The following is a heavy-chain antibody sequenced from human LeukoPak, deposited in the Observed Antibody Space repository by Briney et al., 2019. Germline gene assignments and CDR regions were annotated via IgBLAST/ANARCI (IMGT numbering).Heavy chain of an antibody. Sequence: GGSLRLSCASSGLHFSGTAMSWVRQAPGKGLEWVSAISHDGMNAYYADSVKGRFTISRDNSKKTVSLEMSSLTAADTGVYYCAKDGAQYSSGPECDPRGQGALVTVSP. CDR1: GLHFSGTA. CDR3: AKDGAQYSSGPECDP. D-gene: IGHD6-19*01. V-gene: IGHV3-23*01. J-gene: IGHJ5*02. CDR2: ISHDGMNA.